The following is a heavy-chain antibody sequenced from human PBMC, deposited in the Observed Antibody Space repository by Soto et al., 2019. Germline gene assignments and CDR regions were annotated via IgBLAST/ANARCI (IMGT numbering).Heavy chain of an antibody. Sequence: GGSLRLSCAASGFTFSNAWMSWVRQAPGKGLEWVGRIKSKTDGGTTDYTAPVKGRFTISRDDSKNTLYLQMNSLKTEDTAVYYCTTQDPKGVRFLEWLSNLYDYWGQGTLVTVSS. CDR2: IKSKTDGGTT. J-gene: IGHJ4*02. CDR1: GFTFSNAW. D-gene: IGHD3-3*01. CDR3: TTQDPKGVRFLEWLSNLYDY. V-gene: IGHV3-15*01.